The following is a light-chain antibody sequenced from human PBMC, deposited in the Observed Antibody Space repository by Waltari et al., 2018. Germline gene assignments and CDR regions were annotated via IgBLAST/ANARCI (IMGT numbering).Light chain of an antibody. CDR1: QRVSTSH. CDR2: AAS. V-gene: IGKV3-20*01. CDR3: QHYSGSPLYS. Sequence: EIVLTQSPGTLSLSPGETVTLSCRASQRVSTSHLAWFQHKLGQAPRLLSYAASTRAPGVPGRFSGSGSGTDFTLTVTGLEPEDFAVYFCQHYSGSPLYSFGQGTKLELK. J-gene: IGKJ2*03.